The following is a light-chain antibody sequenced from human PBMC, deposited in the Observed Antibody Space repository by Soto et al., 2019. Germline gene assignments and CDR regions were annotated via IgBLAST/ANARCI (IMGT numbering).Light chain of an antibody. J-gene: IGKJ2*01. CDR2: ATS. CDR3: QEYGGSPLYA. CDR1: QSVSSTY. Sequence: EVVLTQSPGTLSLSPGERATLSCRASQSVSSTYLAWYQQRPGQPPRLLIFATSSRDTGIPDRFSGSGSGRDFTLTISRLEPEDFAVYYCQEYGGSPLYAFGQGTKLEIK. V-gene: IGKV3-20*01.